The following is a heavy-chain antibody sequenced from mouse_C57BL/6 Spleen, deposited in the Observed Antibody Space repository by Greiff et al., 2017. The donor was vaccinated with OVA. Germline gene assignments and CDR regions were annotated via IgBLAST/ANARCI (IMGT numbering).Heavy chain of an antibody. CDR3: TTLITTVVASFDY. CDR2: IDPEDGDT. Sequence: VQLQQPGAELVKPGASVKLSCKASGYTSTSYWMHWVKQRPGRGLEWIGRIDPEDGDTEYAPKFQGKATMTADTSSNTAYLQLSSLTSEDTAVYYCTTLITTVVASFDYWGQGTTLTVSS. V-gene: IGHV14-1*01. CDR1: GYTSTSYW. J-gene: IGHJ2*01. D-gene: IGHD1-1*01.